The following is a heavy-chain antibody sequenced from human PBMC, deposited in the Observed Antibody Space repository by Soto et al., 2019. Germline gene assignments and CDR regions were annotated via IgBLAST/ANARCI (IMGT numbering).Heavy chain of an antibody. J-gene: IGHJ4*02. CDR2: INHSGST. CDR1: GGSFSGYY. CDR3: AKTFGSHWLLDY. D-gene: IGHD3-9*01. V-gene: IGHV4-34*01. Sequence: SETLSLTCAVYGGSFSGYYWSWIRQPPGKGLEWIGEINHSGSTNYNPSLKSRVTISVDTSKNQFSLRLSSVTAADTAVYYCAKTFGSHWLLDYWGQGTLVTVSS.